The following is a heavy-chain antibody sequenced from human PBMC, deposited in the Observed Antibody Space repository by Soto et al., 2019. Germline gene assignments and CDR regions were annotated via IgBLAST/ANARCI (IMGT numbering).Heavy chain of an antibody. J-gene: IGHJ3*02. CDR3: ARDLYGAYAFDI. CDR1: GFTLSNYW. CDR2: IKQDGSEK. D-gene: IGHD4-17*01. V-gene: IGHV3-7*05. Sequence: GGSLRLSCAASGFTLSNYWMNWVRQAPGKGLEWVANIKQDGSEKYYVDSVKGRFTISRDNAKNSLYLQMSALRAEDTAVYYCARDLYGAYAFDIWGQGTMVTVSS.